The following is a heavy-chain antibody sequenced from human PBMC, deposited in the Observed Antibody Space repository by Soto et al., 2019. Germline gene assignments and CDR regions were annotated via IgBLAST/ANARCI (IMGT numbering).Heavy chain of an antibody. CDR2: ISSSSSYI. J-gene: IGHJ4*02. Sequence: GGSLRLSCAASGFTFSSYSMNWVRQAPGKGLEWVSSISSSSSYIYYADSVKGRFTISRDNAKNSLYLQMNSLRAEDTAVYYCARARDSSGYYHGYWGQGTLVTVSS. D-gene: IGHD3-22*01. CDR3: ARARDSSGYYHGY. V-gene: IGHV3-21*01. CDR1: GFTFSSYS.